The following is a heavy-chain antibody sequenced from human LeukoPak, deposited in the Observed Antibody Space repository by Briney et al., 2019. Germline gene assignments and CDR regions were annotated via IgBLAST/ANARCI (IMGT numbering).Heavy chain of an antibody. CDR3: AKSGAMITFGGVSYFDY. Sequence: GGSLRLSCAASGFTFRTYAMSWVRQAPGKGLEWVSAISGSGGSTYYADSVKGRFTISRDNSKNTLYLQMDSLRAGDTAVYYCAKSGAMITFGGVSYFDYWGQGTLVTVSS. D-gene: IGHD3-16*01. CDR1: GFTFRTYA. V-gene: IGHV3-23*01. J-gene: IGHJ4*02. CDR2: ISGSGGST.